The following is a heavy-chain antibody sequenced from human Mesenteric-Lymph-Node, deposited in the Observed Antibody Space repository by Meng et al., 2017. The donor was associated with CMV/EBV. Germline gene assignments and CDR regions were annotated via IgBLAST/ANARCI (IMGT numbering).Heavy chain of an antibody. V-gene: IGHV3-43D*03. CDR3: AKGPHSSSFRRLYDMDA. D-gene: IGHD6-6*01. CDR1: GFVFGDYT. CDR2: ISWDGGSI. J-gene: IGHJ6*02. Sequence: GGSLRLSCAASGFVFGDYTMHWVRQAPGKGLEWVSLISWDGGSIYYTDSVKGRFTISRDNSKNSLFLQMNSLRGEDTALYYCAKGPHSSSFRRLYDMDAWGQGTTVTVSS.